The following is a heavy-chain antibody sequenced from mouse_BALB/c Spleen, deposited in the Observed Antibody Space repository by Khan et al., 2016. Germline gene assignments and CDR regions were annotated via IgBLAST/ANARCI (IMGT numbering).Heavy chain of an antibody. J-gene: IGHJ1*01. V-gene: IGHV3-1*02. CDR3: ARFAITTGFPAWYFDG. CDR2: MHFSGNT. Sequence: EVQLQESGPDLVKPSQSLSLTCTVTGYSITSGYIWHWIRQFPGNNLEWMGFMHFSGNTYYNPSLKSRISISRDTSKNQFFLQLNSVATEDTATYFCARFAITTGFPAWYFDGGGAGTTVTVSS. D-gene: IGHD1-2*01. CDR1: GYSITSGYI.